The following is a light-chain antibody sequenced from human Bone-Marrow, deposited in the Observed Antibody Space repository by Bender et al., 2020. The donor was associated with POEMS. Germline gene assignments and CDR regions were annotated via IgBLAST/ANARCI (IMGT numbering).Light chain of an antibody. Sequence: QSALTQPASVSGSPGQSITVSCTGTSSDVGGYNYVSWYQQHPGKAPKLIIYDVSNRPSGVSDRFSASKSGNTASLSVSGLQPEDEADYYCCSYAGHGTWVFGVGTKVTVL. J-gene: IGLJ3*02. CDR3: CSYAGHGTWV. CDR2: DVS. V-gene: IGLV2-23*02. CDR1: SSDVGGYNY.